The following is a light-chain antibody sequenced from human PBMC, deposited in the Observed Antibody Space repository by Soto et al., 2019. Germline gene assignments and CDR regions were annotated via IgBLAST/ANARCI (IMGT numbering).Light chain of an antibody. V-gene: IGLV1-40*01. CDR2: GNT. J-gene: IGLJ3*02. Sequence: QSVLTQPPSVSGAPGQRVTISCTGSSSNIGANFDVHWYHQLPGTAPKLLIYGNTNRPSGVPDRFSGSKSGASASLAITGLQAEDEADYYCQSYDRSLSGRVFGGGTKLTVL. CDR3: QSYDRSLSGRV. CDR1: SSNIGANFD.